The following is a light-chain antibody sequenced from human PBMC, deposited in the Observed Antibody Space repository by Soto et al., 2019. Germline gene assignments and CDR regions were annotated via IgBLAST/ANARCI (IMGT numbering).Light chain of an antibody. V-gene: IGLV1-40*01. CDR3: QSYDSGLSGSRV. CDR2: ANI. J-gene: IGLJ3*02. Sequence: QSVLTQPPSVSGDPGQRVSISCTGSNSNIGAGYDVNWYQQLPGTAPKLLIYANIDRPSGVPDRFSGSKSGASAFLVITGLQAEDEAAYYCQSYDSGLSGSRVFGGGTKLTVL. CDR1: NSNIGAGYD.